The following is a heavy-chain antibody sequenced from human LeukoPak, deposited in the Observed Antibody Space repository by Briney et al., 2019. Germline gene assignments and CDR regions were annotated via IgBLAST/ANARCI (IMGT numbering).Heavy chain of an antibody. CDR3: ARQPANTAAFDI. CDR2: VRANGEN. CDR1: GGSINTYY. J-gene: IGHJ3*02. D-gene: IGHD5-18*01. Sequence: PSETLSLTCTVSGGSINTYYWSWLRQPPAKGLEWIAYVRANGENNYNPSLKSRVAISLDTANDQISLTLNFVTAADTAIYYCARQPANTAAFDIWGLGTMVTVSS. V-gene: IGHV4-59*08.